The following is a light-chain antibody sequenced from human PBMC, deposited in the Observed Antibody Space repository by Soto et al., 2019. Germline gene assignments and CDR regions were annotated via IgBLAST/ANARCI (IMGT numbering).Light chain of an antibody. CDR1: SSNIGAGYY. J-gene: IGLJ3*02. Sequence: QSVLTQPPSVSGAPGQRVTISCAGGSSNIGAGYYVHWYQQLPGRAPKLLIYGNTNRPSGVPDRFSGSKSGTSASLAITGLQAEDEADYYCQSHDSSLSGWVFGGGTQLTVL. CDR2: GNT. V-gene: IGLV1-40*01. CDR3: QSHDSSLSGWV.